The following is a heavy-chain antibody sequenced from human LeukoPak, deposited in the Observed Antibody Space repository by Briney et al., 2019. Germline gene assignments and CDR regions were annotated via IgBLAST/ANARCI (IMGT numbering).Heavy chain of an antibody. V-gene: IGHV1-18*01. J-gene: IGHJ4*02. CDR1: GYTFDSYG. Sequence: ASVKVSCKTSGYTFDSYGISWVRQAPGQGLEWMAWITAYSGHIDYAQNLQGRVTVTTDTSTSTAHMELRSLRSDDTAVYYCARGGRTTAPDFWGQGTLVTVPS. D-gene: IGHD2/OR15-2a*01. CDR2: ITAYSGHI. CDR3: ARGGRTTAPDF.